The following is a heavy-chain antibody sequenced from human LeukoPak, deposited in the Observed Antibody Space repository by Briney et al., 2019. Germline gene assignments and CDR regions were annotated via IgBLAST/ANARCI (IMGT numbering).Heavy chain of an antibody. CDR3: ARDHSILWFGELLPESTDY. J-gene: IGHJ4*02. Sequence: PGGSLRLSCAASGFTFSSYAMSWVRQAPGKGLEWVSAISGSGGSTYYADSVKGRFTISRDNSKNTLYLQMNSLRAEDTAVYYCARDHSILWFGELLPESTDYWGQGTLVTVSS. CDR2: ISGSGGST. D-gene: IGHD3-10*01. V-gene: IGHV3-23*01. CDR1: GFTFSSYA.